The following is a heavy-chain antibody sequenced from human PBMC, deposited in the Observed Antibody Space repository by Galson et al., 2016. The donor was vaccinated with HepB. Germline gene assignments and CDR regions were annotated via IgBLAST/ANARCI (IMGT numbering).Heavy chain of an antibody. CDR2: ISWDAGNI. CDR3: AKGHSGNWMYNWFDP. V-gene: IGHV3-43*01. J-gene: IGHJ5*02. D-gene: IGHD3-22*01. CDR1: GFTFDDYT. Sequence: SLRLSCAASGFTFDDYTMHWVRQAPGKGLEWVSLISWDAGNIYYADSVTGRFTISRDNSKNSLYLQMNNVRTEDTAFYYCAKGHSGNWMYNWFDPWGQGTLVTVSS.